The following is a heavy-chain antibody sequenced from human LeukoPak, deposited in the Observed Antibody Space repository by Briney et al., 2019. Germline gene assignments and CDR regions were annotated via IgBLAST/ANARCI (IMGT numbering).Heavy chain of an antibody. D-gene: IGHD3-10*01. CDR1: GRTFINYA. CDR3: ARDGAPGMIRGDFDN. J-gene: IGHJ4*02. Sequence: GASVKVSCKASGRTFINYAINWVRQAPGQGLEWMGCILPIFDTTIYAERFQGRVTITADESTSTAYMELNNLTSEDTAVYYCARDGAPGMIRGDFDNWGQGTLVTVSS. CDR2: ILPIFDTT. V-gene: IGHV1-69*13.